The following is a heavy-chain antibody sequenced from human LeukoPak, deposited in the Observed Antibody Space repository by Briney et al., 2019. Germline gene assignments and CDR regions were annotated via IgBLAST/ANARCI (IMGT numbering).Heavy chain of an antibody. D-gene: IGHD4-23*01. CDR2: IKSKTDGGTT. V-gene: IGHV3-15*01. CDR3: TTDSTFYGGTDFDY. Sequence: GGSLRLSCAASGFTFSNAWMSWVRQAPGKGLEWVGRIKSKTDGGTTDYAAPVKGRFTISRDDSKNTLYLQMNSLKTEDTAVYYCTTDSTFYGGTDFDYWGQGTLVTVSS. CDR1: GFTFSNAW. J-gene: IGHJ4*02.